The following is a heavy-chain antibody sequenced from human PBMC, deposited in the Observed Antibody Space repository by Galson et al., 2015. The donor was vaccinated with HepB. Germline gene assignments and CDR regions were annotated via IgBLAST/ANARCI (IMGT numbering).Heavy chain of an antibody. CDR1: GFTFSSYA. CDR3: VGHYDTSGYYGRFDY. CDR2: ISYDGSNK. D-gene: IGHD3-22*01. Sequence: LRLSCAASGFTFSSYAMHWVRQAPGKGLEWVAVISYDGSNKYYADSVKGRFTISRDNSKNTLHLQMSSLRAEDTAIYYCVGHYDTSGYYGRFDYWGQGTLVTVSS. J-gene: IGHJ4*02. V-gene: IGHV3-30-3*01.